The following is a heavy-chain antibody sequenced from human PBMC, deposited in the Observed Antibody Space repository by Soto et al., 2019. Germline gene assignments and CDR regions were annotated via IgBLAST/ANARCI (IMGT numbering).Heavy chain of an antibody. CDR3: TSAYSSSWPPDY. CDR1: GFTFGDYA. J-gene: IGHJ4*02. V-gene: IGHV3-49*03. D-gene: IGHD6-13*01. CDR2: IRSKAYGGTT. Sequence: GGSLRLSCTASGFTFGDYAMSWFRQAPGKGLEWVGFIRSKAYGGTTEYAASVKGRFTISRDDSKSIAYLQMNSLKTEDTAVYYCTSAYSSSWPPDYWGQGTLVTVSS.